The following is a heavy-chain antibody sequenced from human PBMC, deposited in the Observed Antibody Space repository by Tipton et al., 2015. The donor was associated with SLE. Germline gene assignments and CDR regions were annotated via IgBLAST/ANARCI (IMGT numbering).Heavy chain of an antibody. D-gene: IGHD2-15*01. Sequence: TLSLTCTVSGGSVSSGSYYWSWIRQPPGKGLEWIGYIYYSGSTNYNPSLKSRVTISVDTSKNQFSLKLSSVTAADTAVYYCARAVCSGGSCSPGAFDIWGQGTMVTVSS. CDR2: IYYSGST. CDR3: ARAVCSGGSCSPGAFDI. CDR1: GGSVSSGSYY. V-gene: IGHV4-61*01. J-gene: IGHJ3*02.